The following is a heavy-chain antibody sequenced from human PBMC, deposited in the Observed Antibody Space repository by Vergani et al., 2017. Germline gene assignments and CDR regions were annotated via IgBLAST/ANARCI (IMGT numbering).Heavy chain of an antibody. J-gene: IGHJ4*02. Sequence: VQLVQSGTEVKKPGASVKIACKTSGYTFTNHHLHWVRQAPGQGLEGMGIITPGGSTDYGPKFQGRATMTRDTSTRTVYMELSSLRSEDTAVYYCTRGWYYESIAYWAYWGQGTLVTVSS. D-gene: IGHD3-22*01. CDR3: TRGWYYESIAYWAY. CDR1: GYTFTNHH. CDR2: ITPGGST. V-gene: IGHV1-46*03.